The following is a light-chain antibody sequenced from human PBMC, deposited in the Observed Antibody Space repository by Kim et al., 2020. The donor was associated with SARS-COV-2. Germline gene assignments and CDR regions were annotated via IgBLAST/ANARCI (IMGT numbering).Light chain of an antibody. Sequence: QSVLTQPPSVSGAPWQRVTISCTGSSSNIGAGYDVHWYQQLPGTAPKLLIYDNSNRPSGVPDRFSGSKSGTSASLAITGLQAEDEADYYCQSYDSSLSGVVFGGGTQLTVL. CDR3: QSYDSSLSGVV. CDR2: DNS. V-gene: IGLV1-40*01. J-gene: IGLJ2*01. CDR1: SSNIGAGYD.